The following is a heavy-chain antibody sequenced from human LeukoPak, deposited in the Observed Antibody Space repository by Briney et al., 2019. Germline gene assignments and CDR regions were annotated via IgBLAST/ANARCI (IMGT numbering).Heavy chain of an antibody. J-gene: IGHJ6*02. D-gene: IGHD1-26*01. CDR3: ARDNVEDSGSYYDYYYYYYGMDV. Sequence: GASVKVSCKASGYTFTGYYMHWVRQAPGQGLEWMGWINPNSGGTNYAQKFQGRVTMTRDTSISTAYMELSRLRPDDTAVYYCARDNVEDSGSYYDYYYYYYGMDVWGQGTTVTVSS. CDR2: INPNSGGT. CDR1: GYTFTGYY. V-gene: IGHV1-2*02.